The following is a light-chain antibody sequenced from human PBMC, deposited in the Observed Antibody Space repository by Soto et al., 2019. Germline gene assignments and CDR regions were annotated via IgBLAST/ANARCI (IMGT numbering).Light chain of an antibody. J-gene: IGLJ1*01. CDR2: DVS. CDR1: SSDVGGYNY. Sequence: QSVLTQPASVSGSPGQSITISCTGTSSDVGGYNYVSWYQQPPGKAPKLMIYDVSNRPSGVSNRFSGSKSGNTASLTISGLQAEDEADYYCSSYTSSSTLEYVFGTGTKVTVL. CDR3: SSYTSSSTLEYV. V-gene: IGLV2-14*01.